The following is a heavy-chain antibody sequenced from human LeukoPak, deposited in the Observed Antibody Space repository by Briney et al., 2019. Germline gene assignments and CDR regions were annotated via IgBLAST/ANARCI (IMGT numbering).Heavy chain of an antibody. Sequence: SETLSLTCTVSGGSISSSSYYWGWIRQPPGKGLEWIGSIYYSGSTNYNPSLKSRVTISVDTSKNQFSLKLSSVTAADTAVYYCARECGLRFGELLSTPDAFDIWGQGTMVTVSS. J-gene: IGHJ3*02. CDR3: ARECGLRFGELLSTPDAFDI. D-gene: IGHD3-10*01. V-gene: IGHV4-39*07. CDR1: GGSISSSSYY. CDR2: IYYSGST.